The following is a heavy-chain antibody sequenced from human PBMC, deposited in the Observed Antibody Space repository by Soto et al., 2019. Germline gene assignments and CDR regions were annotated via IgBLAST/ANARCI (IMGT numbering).Heavy chain of an antibody. CDR2: IWNDGIGK. CDR3: VRDNVAAADLFDS. J-gene: IGHJ4*02. CDR1: GFTFSSYA. D-gene: IGHD6-13*01. Sequence: GGSLRLSCATSGFTFSSYAMHWVRQAPGKGLEWVSLIWNDGIGKYYADSVKGRFTISRDTSKSTLYLEMNSLRVDDTAVYYCVRDNVAAADLFDSWGQGTMVTVYS. V-gene: IGHV3-33*01.